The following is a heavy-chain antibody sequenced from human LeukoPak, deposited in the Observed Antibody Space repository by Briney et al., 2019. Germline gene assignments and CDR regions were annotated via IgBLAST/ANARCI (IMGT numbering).Heavy chain of an antibody. CDR3: TRADPTLSSARNYYFYMDV. CDR2: INWNGGST. J-gene: IGHJ6*03. CDR1: GFTFDDYG. Sequence: PGGSLRLSCAASGFTFDDYGMSWVRQAPGKGLEWVSGINWNGGSTGYADSVKGRFTISRDHAKNSLYLQMNSLRAEDTALYYCTRADPTLSSARNYYFYMDVWGKGTTVTVSS. V-gene: IGHV3-20*04. D-gene: IGHD3-22*01.